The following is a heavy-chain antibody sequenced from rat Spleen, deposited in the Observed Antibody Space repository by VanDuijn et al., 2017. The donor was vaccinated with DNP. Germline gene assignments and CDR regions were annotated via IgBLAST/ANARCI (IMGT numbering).Heavy chain of an antibody. CDR1: GLTFSNYG. CDR3: AREGYYSGDRAMDA. CDR2: IRYDGGSP. V-gene: IGHV5-19*01. J-gene: IGHJ4*01. Sequence: EVQLVESGGDLVQPGRSLKLSCVASGLTFSNYGLHWIRQAPTKGLELVSYIRYDGGSPYYRDSVKGRFTISRDNAKSTLYLQMDSLRSEDTATYYCAREGYYSGDRAMDAWGQGTSVTVSS. D-gene: IGHD1-1*01.